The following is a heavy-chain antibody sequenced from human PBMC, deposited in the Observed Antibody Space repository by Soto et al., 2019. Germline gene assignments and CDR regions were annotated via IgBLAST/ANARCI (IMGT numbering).Heavy chain of an antibody. Sequence: QVQLQESGPGLLKPSQTLSLTCTVSGGSISSGGYYWSWIRPHPGKGLEWIGYIYYSGSTYYNPSLKSRVTISVDTSKNQFSLKLSSVTAADTAVYYCARESYYGSGTHFDYWGQGTLVTVSS. CDR2: IYYSGST. V-gene: IGHV4-31*03. J-gene: IGHJ4*02. CDR1: GGSISSGGYY. CDR3: ARESYYGSGTHFDY. D-gene: IGHD3-10*01.